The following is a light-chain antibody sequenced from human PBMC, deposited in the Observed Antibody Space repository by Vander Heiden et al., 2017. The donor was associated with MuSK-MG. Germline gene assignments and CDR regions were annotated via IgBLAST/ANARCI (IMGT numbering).Light chain of an antibody. CDR2: QDS. CDR3: KAWDSSTGV. J-gene: IGLJ2*01. CDR1: KLGDKY. Sequence: SYELTQPPSVSVSPGQTASITCSGDKLGDKYACWYQQKPGQSPVLVIYQDSKRPSGIPERFSGSNSGNTATPTISGTQAMDEADYYCKAWDSSTGVFGGGTKLTGL. V-gene: IGLV3-1*01.